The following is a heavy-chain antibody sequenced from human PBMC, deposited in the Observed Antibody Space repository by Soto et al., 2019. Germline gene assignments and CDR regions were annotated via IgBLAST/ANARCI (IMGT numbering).Heavy chain of an antibody. D-gene: IGHD5-12*01. CDR1: GASISSYY. CDR3: TRDSWLDY. Sequence: QVQLQESGPGLVKPSETLSLTCTVSGASISSYYWSWIRQSPGKGLEWIAWIHHSGSTSYNPALRSRVTTSVDTSKHQFSLNLHSMTAADTAGYYCTRDSWLDYWGQGTLVTVSS. V-gene: IGHV4-59*01. J-gene: IGHJ4*02. CDR2: IHHSGST.